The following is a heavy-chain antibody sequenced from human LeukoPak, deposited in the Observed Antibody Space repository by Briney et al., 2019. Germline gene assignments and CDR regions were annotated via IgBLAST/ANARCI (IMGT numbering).Heavy chain of an antibody. J-gene: IGHJ4*02. CDR2: ISSSSSTI. CDR3: ARDFITGIAAAGPTFDY. D-gene: IGHD6-13*01. CDR1: GFTFSSYS. Sequence: GGSLRLSCAASGFTFSSYSMNWVRQAPGKGLEWVSYISSSSSTIYYADSVKGRFTISRDNAKSSLYLQMNSLRDEDTAVYYCARDFITGIAAAGPTFDYWGQGTLVTVSS. V-gene: IGHV3-48*02.